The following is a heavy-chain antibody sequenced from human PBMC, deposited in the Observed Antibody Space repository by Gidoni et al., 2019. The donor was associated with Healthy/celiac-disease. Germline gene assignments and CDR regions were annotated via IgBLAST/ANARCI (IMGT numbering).Heavy chain of an antibody. CDR2: IYYSGST. V-gene: IGHV4-39*01. D-gene: IGHD3-3*01. CDR3: AGTYYDFWSGPERGFPIDY. Sequence: QLQLQESGPGLVKPSETLSLTCTVSGGSISSSSYYWGWIRQPPGKGLEWIGSIYYSGSTYYNPSLKSRVTISVDTSKNQFSLKLSSVTAADTAVYYCAGTYYDFWSGPERGFPIDYWGQGTLVTVSS. J-gene: IGHJ4*02. CDR1: GGSISSSSYY.